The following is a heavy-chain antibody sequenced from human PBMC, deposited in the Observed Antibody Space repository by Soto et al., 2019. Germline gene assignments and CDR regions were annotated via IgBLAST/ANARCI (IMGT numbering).Heavy chain of an antibody. Sequence: GGSLRLSCAASGFTVSSNYMSWVRQAPGKGLEWVSVIYSGGSTYYADSVKGRFTISRHNSKNTLYLQMNSLRAEDTAVYYCARVRAVPYYYYYYMDVWGKGTTVTVSS. V-gene: IGHV3-53*04. D-gene: IGHD4-17*01. CDR3: ARVRAVPYYYYYYMDV. CDR1: GFTVSSNY. J-gene: IGHJ6*03. CDR2: IYSGGST.